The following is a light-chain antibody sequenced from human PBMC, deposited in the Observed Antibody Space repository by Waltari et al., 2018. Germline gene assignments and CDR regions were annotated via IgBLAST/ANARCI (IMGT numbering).Light chain of an antibody. Sequence: QSALTQPASVSGSPGQSITISCTGTRMDVGTYNNVSWYQHNPGKAPKLMIFDVSIRPSGVSNRFSGSKSGNTASLTISGLQAEDEADYYCSSYISSSTLELFGGGTSLTVL. CDR2: DVS. V-gene: IGLV2-14*03. J-gene: IGLJ2*01. CDR3: SSYISSSTLEL. CDR1: RMDVGTYNN.